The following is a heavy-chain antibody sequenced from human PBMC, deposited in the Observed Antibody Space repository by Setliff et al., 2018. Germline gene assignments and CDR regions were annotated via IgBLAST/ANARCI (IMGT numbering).Heavy chain of an antibody. J-gene: IGHJ4*02. D-gene: IGHD1-7*01. CDR3: TRSRGTTVYDY. CDR1: GFTFSSYS. CDR2: IDPRGSPV. Sequence: PGGSLRLSCAASGFTFSSYSMNWIRQTPRKGLEWISHIDPRGSPVDYVDSVKGRFTVSRDTTKNLVYLQMDSPRADDTAVYYCTRSRGTTVYDYWGQGTLVTVSS. V-gene: IGHV3-48*04.